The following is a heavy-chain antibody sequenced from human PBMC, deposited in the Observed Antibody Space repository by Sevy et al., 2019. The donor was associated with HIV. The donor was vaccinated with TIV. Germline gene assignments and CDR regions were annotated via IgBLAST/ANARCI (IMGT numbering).Heavy chain of an antibody. Sequence: SETLSLTCTVSGGSISSSSYYWGWIRQPPGKGLEWIGSIYYSGSTYYNPSLKSRVTISVDTSKNQFSLKLSPVTAADTAVYYCAYDGKVSTYYYYYGMDVWGQGTTVTVSS. CDR1: GGSISSSSYY. V-gene: IGHV4-39*01. CDR2: IYYSGST. D-gene: IGHD3-22*01. J-gene: IGHJ6*02. CDR3: AYDGKVSTYYYYYGMDV.